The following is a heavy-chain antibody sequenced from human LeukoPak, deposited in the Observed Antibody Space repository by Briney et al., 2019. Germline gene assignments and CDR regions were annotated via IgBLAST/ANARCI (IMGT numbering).Heavy chain of an antibody. Sequence: GGSLRLSCAASGFTFSSYAMHWVRQAPGKGLEWVAVISYDGSNKYYADSVKGRFTISRDNSKNTLYLQMNSLRAEDTAVYYCARREDHYFDYWGQGTLVTVSS. D-gene: IGHD1-26*01. CDR3: ARREDHYFDY. V-gene: IGHV3-30-3*01. CDR1: GFTFSSYA. J-gene: IGHJ4*02. CDR2: ISYDGSNK.